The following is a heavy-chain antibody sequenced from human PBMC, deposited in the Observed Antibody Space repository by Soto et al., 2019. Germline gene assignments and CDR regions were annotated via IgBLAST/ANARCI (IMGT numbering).Heavy chain of an antibody. J-gene: IGHJ1*01. CDR2: IHHSGST. D-gene: IGHD3-10*01. Sequence: QVHLQESGPGLVNASQTLSLTCNVYGGSISSGGYYWTWIRQHPGKGLEWIGNIHHSGSTFYNPSLKSRVSISVDTSKNQFYLKLSSVTDADTAVYFCVRGVLSWGQGTLFTVSS. CDR3: VRGVLS. CDR1: GGSISSGGYY. V-gene: IGHV4-31*03.